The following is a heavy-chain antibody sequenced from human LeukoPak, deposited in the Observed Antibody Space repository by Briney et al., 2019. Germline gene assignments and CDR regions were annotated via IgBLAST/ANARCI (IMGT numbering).Heavy chain of an antibody. CDR2: IWYDGSNK. J-gene: IGHJ4*02. V-gene: IGHV3-33*01. CDR1: GFTFSSYG. Sequence: GGSLRLPCAASGFTFSSYGMHWVRQAPGKGLEWVAVIWYDGSNKYYADSVKGRFTISRDNSKNTLYLQMNSLRAEDTAVYYCARTLVGYSSSSPFDYWGQGTLVTVSS. D-gene: IGHD6-6*01. CDR3: ARTLVGYSSSSPFDY.